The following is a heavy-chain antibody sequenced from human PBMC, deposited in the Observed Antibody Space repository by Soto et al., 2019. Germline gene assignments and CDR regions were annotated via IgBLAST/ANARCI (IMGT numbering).Heavy chain of an antibody. CDR3: ARRSIAAAGPMGYYMDV. CDR2: INPSGGST. V-gene: IGHV1-46*03. Sequence: GASVKVTCKTSGYTFTSYYMHWVRQAPGQGLEWMGIINPSGGSTSYAQKFQGRVIMTRDTSTSTVYMELSSLRSEDTAVYYCARRSIAAAGPMGYYMDVWGKGTTVTVSS. CDR1: GYTFTSYY. D-gene: IGHD6-13*01. J-gene: IGHJ6*03.